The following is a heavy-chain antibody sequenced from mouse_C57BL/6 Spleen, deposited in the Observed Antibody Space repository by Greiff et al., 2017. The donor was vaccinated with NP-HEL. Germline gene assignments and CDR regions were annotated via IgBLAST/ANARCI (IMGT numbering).Heavy chain of an antibody. J-gene: IGHJ4*01. CDR3: ASLYYGGAMDY. CDR2: INPNNGGT. V-gene: IGHV1-26*01. CDR1: GYTFTDYY. D-gene: IGHD2-1*01. Sequence: EVQLQQSGPELVKPGASVKISCKASGYTFTDYYMNWVKQSPGKSLEWIGDINPNNGGTSYNQKFKGKATLTVDKSSITAYMELRSLTSEDSAVYYCASLYYGGAMDYWGQGTSVTVSS.